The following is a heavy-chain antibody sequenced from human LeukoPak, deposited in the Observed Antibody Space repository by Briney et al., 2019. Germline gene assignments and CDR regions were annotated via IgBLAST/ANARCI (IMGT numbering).Heavy chain of an antibody. Sequence: ASVKVSCKVSGHTLLDLYIHWVRQAPGKGLEWMGGFHGEDGENTYSEKFQGRVTMTRDTSTSTVYMELSSLRSEDTAVYYCARGGIFGVARTLYYYYYYMDVWGKGTTVTVSS. J-gene: IGHJ6*03. CDR1: GHTLLDLY. CDR2: FHGEDGEN. V-gene: IGHV1-24*01. D-gene: IGHD3-3*01. CDR3: ARGGIFGVARTLYYYYYYMDV.